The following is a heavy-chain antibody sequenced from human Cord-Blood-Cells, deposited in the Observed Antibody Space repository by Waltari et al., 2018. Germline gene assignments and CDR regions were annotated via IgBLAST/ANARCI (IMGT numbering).Heavy chain of an antibody. CDR1: GRTFSSYA. D-gene: IGHD3-22*01. Sequence: QVQLVQSGAEVKKPGSSVKVSCKASGRTFSSYAISWVRQAPGQGLEWMVGIIPIFGKANYAQKFQGRVTITADESTSTAYMELSSLRSEDTAVYYCARGEYYYDSSGYYPFDYWGQGTLVTVSS. CDR3: ARGEYYYDSSGYYPFDY. CDR2: IIPIFGKA. V-gene: IGHV1-69*01. J-gene: IGHJ4*02.